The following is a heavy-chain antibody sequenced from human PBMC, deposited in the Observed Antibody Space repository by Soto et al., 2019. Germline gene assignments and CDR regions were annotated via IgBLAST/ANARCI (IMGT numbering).Heavy chain of an antibody. CDR1: GGSISSDSYY. D-gene: IGHD1-26*01. J-gene: IGHJ4*02. CDR3: ARHRQWELTFFDY. V-gene: IGHV4-39*01. Sequence: TSETLSLTCSVSGGSISSDSYYWGWIRQPPGKGLEWIGSFYSGSTYYNPSLKSRVTVSEDTSKNELSLKLSSVTAADTAVYYCARHRQWELTFFDYWGQGTLVTVSS. CDR2: FYSGST.